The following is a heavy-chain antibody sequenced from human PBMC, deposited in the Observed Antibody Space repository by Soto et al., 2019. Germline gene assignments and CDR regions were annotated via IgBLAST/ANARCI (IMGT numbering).Heavy chain of an antibody. CDR3: TANWVFGVARVDY. D-gene: IGHD3-3*01. V-gene: IGHV3-15*07. J-gene: IGHJ4*02. CDR2: IKSKTDGGTT. Sequence: PGGSLRLSCAASGFTFSNAWMNWVRQAPGKGLEWVGRIKSKTDGGTTDYAAPVKGRFTISRDDSKNTLYLQMNSLKTEDTAVYYCTANWVFGVARVDYWGQGTLVTVSS. CDR1: GFTFSNAW.